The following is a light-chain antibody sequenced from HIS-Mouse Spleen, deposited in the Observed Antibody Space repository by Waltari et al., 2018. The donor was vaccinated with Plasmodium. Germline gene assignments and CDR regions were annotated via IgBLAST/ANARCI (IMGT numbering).Light chain of an antibody. J-gene: IGLJ3*02. V-gene: IGLV3-10*01. CDR3: YSTDSSGNHRV. Sequence: SYELTQPPSVSVSPGQTARITCSGDALPKKYAYWYQQKSGQAPGMGIYEDSKLPSGIPERFSGSSSGTMATLTISGAQVEDEADYYCYSTDSSGNHRVFGGGTKLTVL. CDR2: EDS. CDR1: ALPKKY.